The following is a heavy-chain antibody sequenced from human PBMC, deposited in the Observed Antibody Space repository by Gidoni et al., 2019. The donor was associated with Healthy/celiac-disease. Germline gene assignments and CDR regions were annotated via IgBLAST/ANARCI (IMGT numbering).Heavy chain of an antibody. CDR2: IWYDGSNK. CDR1: GFTFSSYG. Sequence: QVQLVESGGGVVQPGRSLRLSCAASGFTFSSYGMHWGRQAPCKGLEWVAVIWYDGSNKYYADSVKGRFTISRDNSKNTLYLQMNSLRAEDTAVYYCARDGYYYDSSGYGYYFDYWGQGTLVTVSS. V-gene: IGHV3-33*01. D-gene: IGHD3-22*01. CDR3: ARDGYYYDSSGYGYYFDY. J-gene: IGHJ4*02.